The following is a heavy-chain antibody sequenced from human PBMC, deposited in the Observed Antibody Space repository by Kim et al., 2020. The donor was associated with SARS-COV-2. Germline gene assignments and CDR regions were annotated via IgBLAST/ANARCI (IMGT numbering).Heavy chain of an antibody. D-gene: IGHD2-15*01. J-gene: IGHJ3*02. V-gene: IGHV4-59*08. CDR2: IYYSGST. CDR3: ARHLAVILGYCSGGSCFGRSTDAFDI. CDR1: GGSISSYY. Sequence: SETLSLTCTVSGGSISSYYWSWIRQPPGKGLEWIGYIYYSGSTNYNPSLKSRVTISVDTSKNQFSLKLSSVTAADTAVYYCARHLAVILGYCSGGSCFGRSTDAFDIWGQGTMVTVSS.